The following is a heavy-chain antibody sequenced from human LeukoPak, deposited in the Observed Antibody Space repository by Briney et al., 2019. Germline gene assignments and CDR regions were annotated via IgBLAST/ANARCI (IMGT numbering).Heavy chain of an antibody. V-gene: IGHV3-15*01. D-gene: IGHD1-14*01. J-gene: IGHJ4*02. CDR3: TTDRETGLYYFDY. Sequence: GGSLRLSCAASGFTFSNAWMSWVRQAPGKGLEWVGRIKSKTDGRTTDYAAPVKGRFTISRDDSKNTLYLQMNSLKTEDTAVYYCTTDRETGLYYFDYWGQGTLVTVSS. CDR2: IKSKTDGRTT. CDR1: GFTFSNAW.